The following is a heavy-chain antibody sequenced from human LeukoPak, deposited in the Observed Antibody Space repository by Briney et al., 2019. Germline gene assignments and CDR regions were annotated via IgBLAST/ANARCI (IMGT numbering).Heavy chain of an antibody. CDR1: GGSISSSSYY. V-gene: IGHV4-39*02. CDR3: ARESQQSDY. D-gene: IGHD6-13*01. CDR2: IYYSGST. Sequence: SETLSLTRTVSGGSISSSSYYWGWIRQPPGKGLEWIGSIYYSGSTYYNPSLKSRVTISVDTSKNQFSLKLSSVTAADTAVYYCARESQQSDYWGQGTLVTVSS. J-gene: IGHJ4*02.